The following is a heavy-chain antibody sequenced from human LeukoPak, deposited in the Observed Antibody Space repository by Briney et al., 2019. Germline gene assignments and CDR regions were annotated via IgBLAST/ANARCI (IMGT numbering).Heavy chain of an antibody. CDR1: VFTVSSDF. D-gene: IGHD4-17*01. Sequence: GGSLRLSCAASVFTVSSDFMIWVRQAPGRGLEWVSILYGGGNTYYGGSVKDRFTISRDNSKNTLYLQMNSLRAEDTAVYYCARQRGTTVTTYQVNWGQGTLVTVSS. V-gene: IGHV3-66*04. J-gene: IGHJ4*02. CDR3: ARQRGTTVTTYQVN. CDR2: LYGGGNT.